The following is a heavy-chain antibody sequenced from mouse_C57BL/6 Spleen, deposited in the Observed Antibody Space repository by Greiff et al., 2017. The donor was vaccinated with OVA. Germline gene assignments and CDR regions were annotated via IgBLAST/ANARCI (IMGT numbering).Heavy chain of an antibody. V-gene: IGHV1-62-2*01. CDR1: GYTFTEYT. Sequence: QQSCKASGYTFTEYTIHWVKQRSGQGLEWIGWFYPGSGSIKYNENFKAKATLTADKSSSTVYMELSRLTSEDSAVYFCARHEDGGWLYYGNDGYFDYGGQGTTLTVSS. CDR2: FYPGSGSI. D-gene: IGHD2-2*01. CDR3: ARHEDGGWLYYGNDGYFDY. J-gene: IGHJ2*01.